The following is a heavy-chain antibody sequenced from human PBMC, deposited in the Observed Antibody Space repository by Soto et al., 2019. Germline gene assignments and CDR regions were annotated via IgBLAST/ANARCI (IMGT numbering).Heavy chain of an antibody. J-gene: IGHJ6*02. CDR2: IIPIFGTA. D-gene: IGHD3-3*01. V-gene: IGHV1-69*13. Sequence: SVKVSCKASGGTCSIYAISCVLQAPLQWRDWMGGIIPIFGTANYAQKFQGRVTITADESTSTAYMELSSLRSEDTAVYYCARKSRTSGYKRGYYGMDVWGQGTTVTVSS. CDR3: ARKSRTSGYKRGYYGMDV. CDR1: GGTCSIYA.